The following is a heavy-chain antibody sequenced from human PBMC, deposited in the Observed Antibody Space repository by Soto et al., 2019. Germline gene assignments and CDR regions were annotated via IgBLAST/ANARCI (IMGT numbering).Heavy chain of an antibody. CDR3: AIVSEGSMITVGGGIDY. D-gene: IGHD3-16*01. CDR2: ISFDGNIQ. V-gene: IGHV3-30*03. J-gene: IGHJ4*02. Sequence: QVQLVESGGGVVQPGRSLRLSCAASGFTFSTYGMHWVRQAPGKGLEWVAGISFDGNIQYYADSVKGRFTISRDNSKNTLYLQMDSLRAEDTAVYYCAIVSEGSMITVGGGIDYWGQGTLVTVSS. CDR1: GFTFSTYG.